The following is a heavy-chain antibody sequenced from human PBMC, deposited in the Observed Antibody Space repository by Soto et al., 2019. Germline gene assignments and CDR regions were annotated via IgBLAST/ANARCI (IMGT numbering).Heavy chain of an antibody. CDR3: ARDLGSFDY. J-gene: IGHJ4*02. CDR1: GFTCSIYS. D-gene: IGHD3-16*01. V-gene: IGHV3-48*02. Sequence: EVKLVESGGGLEQPGGSLRLSCAASGFTCSIYSMNWVRQAPGKGLELVSYISSSSSTIYYADSVKGRFTTSRDNAKTSLYRPMNSLRDEDTAVYSCARDLGSFDYWGQGTLVTVSS. CDR2: ISSSSSTI.